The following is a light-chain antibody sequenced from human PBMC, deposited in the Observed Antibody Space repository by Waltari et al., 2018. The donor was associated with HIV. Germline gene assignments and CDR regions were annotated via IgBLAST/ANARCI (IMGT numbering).Light chain of an antibody. CDR3: QSYDRSLSGSYV. CDR1: RFNIGADYD. J-gene: IGLJ1*01. V-gene: IGLV1-40*01. Sequence: QSVLTQPPSVSGAPGQRVTISCSGSRFNIGADYDVHWYQQLPGRAPTLLIYGVAKRPAGVPDRFSGSKSGFSASLVISGLQPEDEADYFCQSYDRSLSGSYVFGSGTRVTVL. CDR2: GVA.